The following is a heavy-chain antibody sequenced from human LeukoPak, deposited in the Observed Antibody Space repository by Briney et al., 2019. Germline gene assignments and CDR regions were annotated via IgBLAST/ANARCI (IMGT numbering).Heavy chain of an antibody. J-gene: IGHJ6*03. D-gene: IGHD3-3*01. CDR3: ARRRYYDSTYYYYYMDV. Sequence: ASVKVSCKASGYTFSSYSITWVRQAPGQGLEWMGWISAYNGNTEYAQKIQGRVTMTTDTSTNTAYMELRSLRSDDTAVYYCARRRYYDSTYYYYYMDVWGKGTTVTVSS. CDR2: ISAYNGNT. V-gene: IGHV1-18*01. CDR1: GYTFSSYS.